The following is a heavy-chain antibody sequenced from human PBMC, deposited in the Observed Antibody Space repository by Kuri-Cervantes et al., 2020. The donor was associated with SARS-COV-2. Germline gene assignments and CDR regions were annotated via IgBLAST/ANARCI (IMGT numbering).Heavy chain of an antibody. V-gene: IGHV4-34*01. CDR3: AGSPGDVFDC. Sequence: SETLSLTCAVYGGSFGAYYWSWIRQPPGKGLEWIGEINHSGSTNYNPSLKSRVTISVDTSKHQLSLKLSSVTAADTAVYYCAGSPGDVFDCWGQGTLVTVSS. CDR1: GGSFGAYY. D-gene: IGHD3-10*01. CDR2: INHSGST. J-gene: IGHJ4*02.